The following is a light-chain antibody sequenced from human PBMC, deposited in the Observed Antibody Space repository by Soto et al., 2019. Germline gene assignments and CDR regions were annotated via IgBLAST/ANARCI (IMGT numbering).Light chain of an antibody. CDR2: LGS. CDR1: QSLMHSNGYNY. J-gene: IGKJ3*01. CDR3: IQALQSLFP. V-gene: IGKV2-28*01. Sequence: DIVMTQSPLALPVTPGEPASISCRSSQSLMHSNGYNYLVWYLQQPGQSPPRRIHLGSNRSSGVPDRFSGSGSGTDFTLKISRVEPEDVGVYYCIQALQSLFPFGPGTKVDIK.